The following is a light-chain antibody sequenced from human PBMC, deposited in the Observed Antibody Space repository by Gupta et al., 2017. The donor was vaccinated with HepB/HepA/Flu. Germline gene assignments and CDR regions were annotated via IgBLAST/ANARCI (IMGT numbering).Light chain of an antibody. V-gene: IGKV3-20*01. CDR3: QQYGSPPT. CDR2: GSS. Sequence: EVVLTQSPGTLSLSPGERATISCRASQSLSSSYLAWYQQKPGQAPRLLIYGSSSRAAGIPDMFSGSGSGTDFTLTISRLEPEDFALYYCQQYGSPPTFGQGTKVEIK. J-gene: IGKJ1*01. CDR1: QSLSSSY.